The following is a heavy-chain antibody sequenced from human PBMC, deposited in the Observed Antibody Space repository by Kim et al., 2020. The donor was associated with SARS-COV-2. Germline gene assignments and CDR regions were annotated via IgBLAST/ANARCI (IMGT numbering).Heavy chain of an antibody. CDR1: GFTLSSYA. J-gene: IGHJ3*01. V-gene: IGHV3-64D*09. CDR2: ISSNGDNT. D-gene: IGHD3-22*01. Sequence: GGSLRLSCSASGFTLSSYAMHWVRQAPGKGLEYVSAISSNGDNTYYADSVMGRFTISRDNSRSTLFLQMSSLRAEDTAVYHCVKNYYDTSGSFDAFDVWGQGTMVTVSS. CDR3: VKNYYDTSGSFDAFDV.